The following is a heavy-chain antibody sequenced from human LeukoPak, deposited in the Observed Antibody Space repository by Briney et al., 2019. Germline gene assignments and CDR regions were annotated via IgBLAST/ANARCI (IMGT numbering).Heavy chain of an antibody. CDR1: GGSISSYY. V-gene: IGHV4-59*01. D-gene: IGHD6-6*01. Sequence: SETLSLTCTVSGGSISSYYWSWIRHPPGKGLEWIGYIYYSGSTNYNPSLKSRVTISVDTSKNQFSLKLSSVTAADTAVYYCAGCPIAARPDYYYMDVWGKGTTVTVSS. CDR3: AGCPIAARPDYYYMDV. CDR2: IYYSGST. J-gene: IGHJ6*03.